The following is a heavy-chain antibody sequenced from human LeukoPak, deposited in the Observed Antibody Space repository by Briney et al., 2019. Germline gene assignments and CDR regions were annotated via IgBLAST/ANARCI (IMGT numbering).Heavy chain of an antibody. CDR3: ARQAEDIVVVPVAHFSYYYMDV. J-gene: IGHJ6*03. CDR1: GFTFSSYS. Sequence: GGSLRLSCAASGFTFSSYSMNWVRQAPGKGLEWVSYISSSSSTIFYADSVKGRFTISRDNAKNSLYLQMNSLRAEDTAVYYCARQAEDIVVVPVAHFSYYYMDVWGKGTTVTVSS. D-gene: IGHD2-2*01. CDR2: ISSSSSTI. V-gene: IGHV3-48*04.